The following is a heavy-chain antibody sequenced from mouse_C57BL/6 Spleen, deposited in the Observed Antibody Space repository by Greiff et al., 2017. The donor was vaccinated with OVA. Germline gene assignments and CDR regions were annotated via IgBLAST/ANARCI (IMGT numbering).Heavy chain of an antibody. CDR2: IDPETGGT. CDR1: GYTFTDYE. Sequence: QVHVKQSGAELVRPGASVTLSCKASGYTFTDYEMHWVKQTPVHGLEWIGAIDPETGGTAYNQKFKGKAILTADKSSSTAYMELRSLTSEDSAVYYCTRIHYGSSLRHWGQGTLVTVSA. J-gene: IGHJ3*01. CDR3: TRIHYGSSLRH. V-gene: IGHV1-15*01. D-gene: IGHD1-1*01.